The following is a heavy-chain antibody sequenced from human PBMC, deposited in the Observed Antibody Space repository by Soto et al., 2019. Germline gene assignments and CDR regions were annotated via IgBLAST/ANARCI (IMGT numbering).Heavy chain of an antibody. CDR3: ARGYYGSGSYSYYYGMDV. Sequence: EVQLVESGGGLVQPGGSLRLSCAASGFTFSSYWMHWVRQAPGKGLVWVSRINSDGSSTSYADSVKGRFTISRDNAKNTLYLQMNSLRAEDTAVYYCARGYYGSGSYSYYYGMDVWGQGTTATVSS. CDR2: INSDGSST. CDR1: GFTFSSYW. V-gene: IGHV3-74*01. J-gene: IGHJ6*02. D-gene: IGHD3-10*01.